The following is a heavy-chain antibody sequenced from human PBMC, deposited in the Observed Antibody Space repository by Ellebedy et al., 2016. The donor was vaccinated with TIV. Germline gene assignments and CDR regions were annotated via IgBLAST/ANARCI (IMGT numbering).Heavy chain of an antibody. V-gene: IGHV3-21*01. CDR1: GFTFSGYG. CDR3: ARDFGSAWH. CDR2: ISSSSRYI. J-gene: IGHJ4*02. Sequence: GESLKISCAASGFTFSGYGMNWARQAPGKGLEWVSSISSSSRYISYADSVKGRFTISRDNAKNSLYLQMNSLRAEDTAVYYCARDFGSAWHWGQGTLVTVSS. D-gene: IGHD6-19*01.